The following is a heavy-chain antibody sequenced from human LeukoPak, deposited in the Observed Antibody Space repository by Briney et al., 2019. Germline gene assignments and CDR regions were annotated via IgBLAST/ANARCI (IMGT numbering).Heavy chain of an antibody. J-gene: IGHJ4*02. CDR1: GFTFSSYW. CDR2: IKQDGSEK. CDR3: ARVSEEWLVPYETYYFDY. Sequence: TGGSLRLSCAASGFTFSSYWMSWVRQAPGKRLEWVANIKQDGSEKYYVDSVKGRFAISRDNAKNSLYLQMNSLRAEDTAVYYCARVSEEWLVPYETYYFDYWGQGTLVTVSS. D-gene: IGHD6-19*01. V-gene: IGHV3-7*01.